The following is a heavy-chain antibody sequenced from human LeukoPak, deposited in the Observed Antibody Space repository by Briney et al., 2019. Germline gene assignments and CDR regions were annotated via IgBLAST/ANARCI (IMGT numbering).Heavy chain of an antibody. V-gene: IGHV3-23*01. CDR3: AGSGSYSLGWFDP. Sequence: QPGGSLRLSCAASGFTFSSYEMNWVRQAPGKGLEWVSAISGSGGSTYYADSVKGRFTISRDNSKNTLYLQMNSLRAEDTAVYYCAGSGSYSLGWFDPWGQGTLVTVSS. CDR2: ISGSGGST. J-gene: IGHJ5*02. D-gene: IGHD1-26*01. CDR1: GFTFSSYE.